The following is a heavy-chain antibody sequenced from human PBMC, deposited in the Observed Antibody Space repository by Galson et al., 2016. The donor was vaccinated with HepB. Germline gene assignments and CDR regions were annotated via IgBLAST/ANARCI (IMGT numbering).Heavy chain of an antibody. D-gene: IGHD1-1*01. CDR3: ARQGQHNYHYYMDV. Sequence: QSGAEVKKPGESLQISCKGSGYTFSDYWIGWVRQMPGKGLEWMGIIYPGDSDTRYRPSFQGQVTISADKSISTVYLQWSSLKASDTAMYYCARQGQHNYHYYMDVWGKGTTVTVSS. CDR2: IYPGDSDT. V-gene: IGHV5-51*01. CDR1: GYTFSDYW. J-gene: IGHJ6*03.